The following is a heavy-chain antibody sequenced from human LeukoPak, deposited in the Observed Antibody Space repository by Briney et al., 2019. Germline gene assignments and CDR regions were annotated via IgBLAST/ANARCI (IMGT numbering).Heavy chain of an antibody. Sequence: GGSLRLSCAASGFTFSSYWVHWVRQAPGKGLVWVSPINSDGSSTSYADSVKGRFTISRDNAKNSLYLQMNSLRAEDTAVYYCARDYYGSGSYYKIPYYYGMDVWGQGTTVTVSS. CDR3: ARDYYGSGSYYKIPYYYGMDV. CDR1: GFTFSSYW. J-gene: IGHJ6*02. D-gene: IGHD3-10*01. V-gene: IGHV3-74*01. CDR2: INSDGSST.